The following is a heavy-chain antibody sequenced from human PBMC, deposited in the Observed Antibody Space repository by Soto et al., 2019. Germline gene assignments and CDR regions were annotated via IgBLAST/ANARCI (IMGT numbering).Heavy chain of an antibody. CDR2: MNPNSGNT. Sequence: ASVKVSCKASGYTFTSYDINWVRQATGQGLEWMGWMNPNSGNTGYAQKFQGRVTMTRNTSISTAYMELSSLRSEDTAVYYCARGERTYYDFWSGYYNGPYYGMDVWGQGTTVTVSS. V-gene: IGHV1-8*01. J-gene: IGHJ6*02. CDR1: GYTFTSYD. D-gene: IGHD3-3*01. CDR3: ARGERTYYDFWSGYYNGPYYGMDV.